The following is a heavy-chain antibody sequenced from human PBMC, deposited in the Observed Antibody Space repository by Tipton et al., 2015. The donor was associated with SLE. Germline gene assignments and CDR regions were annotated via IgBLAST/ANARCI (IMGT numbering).Heavy chain of an antibody. J-gene: IGHJ6*03. CDR2: IYTSGRT. CDR1: GGSISSYY. Sequence: TLSLTCTVSGGSISSYYWSWIRQPPGKGLEWIGYIYTSGRTNYNPSLTSRVTISVDTSKNQFSLKLSSVTAADTAVYYCARVWRYLSLNYYYMDVWGKGTTVTVSS. V-gene: IGHV4-4*08. CDR3: ARVWRYLSLNYYYMDV. D-gene: IGHD2-21*01.